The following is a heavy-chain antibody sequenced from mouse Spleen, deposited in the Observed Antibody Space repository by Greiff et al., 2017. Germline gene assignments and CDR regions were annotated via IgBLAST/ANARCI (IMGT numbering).Heavy chain of an antibody. V-gene: IGHV1-5*01. CDR2: IYPGNSDT. D-gene: IGHD1-2*01. J-gene: IGHJ1*01. Sequence: EVQLQESGTVLARPGASVKMSCKTSGYTFTSYWMHWVKQRPGQGLEWIGAIYPGNSDTSYNQKFKGKAKLTAVTSASTAYMELSSLTNEDSAVDYCTRLTTATLWYFDVWGAGTTVTVSS. CDR1: GYTFTSYW. CDR3: TRLTTATLWYFDV.